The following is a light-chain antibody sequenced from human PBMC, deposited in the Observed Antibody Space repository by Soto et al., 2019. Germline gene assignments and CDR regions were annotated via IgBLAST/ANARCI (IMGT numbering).Light chain of an antibody. J-gene: IGLJ2*01. CDR2: EVS. CDR1: SSDVGAYGY. CDR3: SSYTTSSTVV. Sequence: QSALTQPASVSGSPGQSITISCTGTSSDVGAYGYVSWNQQHPGKAPKLMIYEVSYRPSGVSNRFSGSKSGNAASLTISGLQAEDEAEYYCSSYTTSSTVVFGGGTKLTVL. V-gene: IGLV2-14*01.